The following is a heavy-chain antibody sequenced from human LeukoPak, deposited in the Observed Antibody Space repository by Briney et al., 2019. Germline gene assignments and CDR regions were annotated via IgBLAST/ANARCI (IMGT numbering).Heavy chain of an antibody. CDR1: GGSFSGYY. D-gene: IGHD2-2*02. CDR3: ARIPRGGNYYYMDV. CDR2: INHSGST. J-gene: IGHJ6*03. Sequence: SXXLSLTCAVYGGSFSGYYWSWIRQPPGKGLEWTGEINHSGSTNYNPTLKRRVTISVDKSKTQFSLKLSSVTAADTAVYYCARIPRGGNYYYMDVWGKGTTVTVSS. V-gene: IGHV4-34*01.